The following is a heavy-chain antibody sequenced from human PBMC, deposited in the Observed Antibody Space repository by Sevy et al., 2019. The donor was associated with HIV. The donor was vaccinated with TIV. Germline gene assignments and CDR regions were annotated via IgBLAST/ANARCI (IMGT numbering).Heavy chain of an antibody. CDR3: ARFEYGDYVSHFEY. J-gene: IGHJ4*02. CDR1: GGSINSDSYY. V-gene: IGHV4-39*01. CDR2: IYYSGTT. Sequence: SETLSLTCTVSGGSINSDSYYWGWIRQPPGKGLAWIGNIYYSGTTYYNPSLQSRVTISVDTSKNQFSLKLSSVTAADTAVYYCARFEYGDYVSHFEYWGQGTLVTVSS. D-gene: IGHD2-21*02.